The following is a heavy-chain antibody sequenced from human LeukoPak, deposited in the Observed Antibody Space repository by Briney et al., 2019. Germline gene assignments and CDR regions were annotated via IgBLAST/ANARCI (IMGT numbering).Heavy chain of an antibody. D-gene: IGHD5-18*01. Sequence: ASVKVSCKASGYTFTSYDINWVRQATGQGLEWIGWMNPNSGNTGYAQKFQGRVTMTRNTSISTACMELSSLRSEDTAVYYCASRGYSYGHLYYYYMDVWGKGTTVTVSS. CDR1: GYTFTSYD. V-gene: IGHV1-8*01. CDR2: MNPNSGNT. J-gene: IGHJ6*03. CDR3: ASRGYSYGHLYYYYMDV.